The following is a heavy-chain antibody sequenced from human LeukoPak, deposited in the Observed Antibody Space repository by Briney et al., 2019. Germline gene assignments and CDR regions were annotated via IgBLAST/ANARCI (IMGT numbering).Heavy chain of an antibody. D-gene: IGHD2-15*01. CDR2: INPNGGGT. V-gene: IGHV1-2*02. J-gene: IGHJ5*02. Sequence: ASVKVSCKASGYTFTGYYMHWVRQAPGQGLEWMGWINPNGGGTNYAQKFQGRVTMTRDTSISTAYMELSRLRSDDTAVYYCARGGPYCSGGSCYGNNWFDPWGQGTLVTVSS. CDR3: ARGGPYCSGGSCYGNNWFDP. CDR1: GYTFTGYY.